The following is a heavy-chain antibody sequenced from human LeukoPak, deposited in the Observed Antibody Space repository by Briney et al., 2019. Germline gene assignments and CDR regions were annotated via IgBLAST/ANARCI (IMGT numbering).Heavy chain of an antibody. CDR2: INHSGST. J-gene: IGHJ4*02. D-gene: IGHD2-2*01. CDR3: ASRPDCSSTSCLDY. CDR1: GGSFSGYY. V-gene: IGHV4-34*01. Sequence: KTSETLSLTCAVYGGSFSGYYWSWIRQPPGKGLEWIGEINHSGSTNYNPSLKSRVTISVGTSKDQFSLKLSSVTAADTAVYYCASRPDCSSTSCLDYWGQGTLVTVSS.